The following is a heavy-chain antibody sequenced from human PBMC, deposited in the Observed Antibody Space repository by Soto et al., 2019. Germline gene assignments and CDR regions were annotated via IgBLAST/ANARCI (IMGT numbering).Heavy chain of an antibody. J-gene: IGHJ4*02. V-gene: IGHV1-69*13. CDR2: IIPIFGTT. Sequence: SVNVSCKASGGTFSSFAISWVRQAPGQGLEWMGGIIPIFGTTNYAQKFQGRVTITADESTSTAYMEVTTLRSEDTAVYYCARDRDHTYDYWGQGTLVTVSS. CDR3: ARDRDHTYDY. CDR1: GGTFSSFA.